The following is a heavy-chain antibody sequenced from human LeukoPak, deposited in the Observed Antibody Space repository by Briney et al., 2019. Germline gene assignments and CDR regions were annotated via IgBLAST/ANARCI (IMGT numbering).Heavy chain of an antibody. CDR1: GGSISSYY. Sequence: SETLSLTCTVSGGSISSYYWSWIRQPPGKGLEWIGYTYYSGSTNYNPSLKSRVTISVDTSKNQFSLKLSSVTAADTAVYYCARQNSGNSYDYWGQGTLVTVSS. CDR3: ARQNSGNSYDY. CDR2: TYYSGST. J-gene: IGHJ4*02. V-gene: IGHV4-59*08. D-gene: IGHD1-26*01.